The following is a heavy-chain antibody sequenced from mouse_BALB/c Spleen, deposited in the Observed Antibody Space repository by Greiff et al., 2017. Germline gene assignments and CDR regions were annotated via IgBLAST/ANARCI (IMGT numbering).Heavy chain of an antibody. J-gene: IGHJ2*01. CDR2: IYPGSGNT. Sequence: QVQLQQPGAELVKPGASVKLSCKASGYTFTNYWLGWVKQRPGHGLEWIGDIYPGSGNTYYNEKFKGKATLTADKSSSTAYMQLSSLTSEDSAVYFCARQHRYDGPYYFDYWGQGTTLTVSS. V-gene: IGHV1-63*01. CDR3: ARQHRYDGPYYFDY. D-gene: IGHD2-14*01. CDR1: GYTFTNYW.